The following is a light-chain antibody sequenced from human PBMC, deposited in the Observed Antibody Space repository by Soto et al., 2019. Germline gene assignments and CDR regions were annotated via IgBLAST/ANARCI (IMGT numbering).Light chain of an antibody. J-gene: IGKJ3*01. CDR2: AAS. Sequence: IQMTQSPSSLSASVGDRVTITCRASQSISSYLNWYQQKPGKAPKLLIYAASSLQSGVPSRFSGSGSGTDFTLTISSLQPEEYASYCWQLRYITPPAFGLGTKVDIK. CDR1: QSISSY. CDR3: QLRYITPPA. V-gene: IGKV1-39*01.